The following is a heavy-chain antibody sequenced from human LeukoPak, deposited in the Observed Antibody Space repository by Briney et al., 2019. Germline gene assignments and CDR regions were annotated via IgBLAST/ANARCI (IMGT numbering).Heavy chain of an antibody. D-gene: IGHD5-18*01. V-gene: IGHV3-53*01. J-gene: IGHJ4*02. Sequence: GGSLRLSCAASGFTVSSNYMSWVRQAPGKGLEWVSVIYSGGSTYYADSVKGRFTISRDNSKNTLYLQMNSLRAEDTAVYYCARNFGGYSYGYGDVNYYFDYWGQGTLVTVSS. CDR1: GFTVSSNY. CDR3: ARNFGGYSYGYGDVNYYFDY. CDR2: IYSGGST.